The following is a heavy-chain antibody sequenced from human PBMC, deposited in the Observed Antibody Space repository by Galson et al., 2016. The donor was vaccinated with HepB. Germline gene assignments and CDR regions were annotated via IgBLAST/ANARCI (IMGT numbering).Heavy chain of an antibody. V-gene: IGHV4-59*08. D-gene: IGHD5-18*01. CDR2: IYYSGST. J-gene: IGHJ4*02. CDR1: GDSISSYY. CDR3: ARSAAMVL. Sequence: SETLSLTCTVSGDSISSYYWNWIRQPPGKGLEWIGNIYYSGSTHYNPSLKSRVIISLDPSKRQFALRLYSVTAADTAVYFCARSAAMVLWGQGTQVTVSS.